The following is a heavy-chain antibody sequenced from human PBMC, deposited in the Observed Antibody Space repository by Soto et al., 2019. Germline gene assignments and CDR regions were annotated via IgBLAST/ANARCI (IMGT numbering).Heavy chain of an antibody. CDR1: GGSISSGDNY. CDR2: IYYSGST. CDR3: ARDIAPREYYFDY. V-gene: IGHV4-30-4*01. Sequence: PSETLPLTCTVSGGSISSGDNYWSWIRQPPGKGLEWIGYIYYSGSTYYNPSLKSRVTISVDTSKNQFSLKLSSVTAADTAVYYCARDIAPREYYFDYWGQGTLVTVSS. J-gene: IGHJ4*02. D-gene: IGHD6-13*01.